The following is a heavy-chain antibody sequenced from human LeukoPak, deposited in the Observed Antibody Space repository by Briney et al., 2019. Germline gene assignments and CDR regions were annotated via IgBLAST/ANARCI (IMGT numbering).Heavy chain of an antibody. V-gene: IGHV4-30-4*01. D-gene: IGHD3-10*01. J-gene: IGHJ6*04. CDR2: IYYSGST. Sequence: SQTLSLTCTVSGGSISSGDYYWSWIRQPPGKGLEWIGCIYYSGSTYYNPSLKSRVTISVDTSKNQFSLKLSSVTAADTAVYYCARGGWFGELLSPFYYYYGMDVWGKGTTVTVSS. CDR1: GGSISSGDYY. CDR3: ARGGWFGELLSPFYYYYGMDV.